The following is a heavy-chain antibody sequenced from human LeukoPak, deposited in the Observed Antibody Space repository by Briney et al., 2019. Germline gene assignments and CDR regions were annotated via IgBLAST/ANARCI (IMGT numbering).Heavy chain of an antibody. CDR3: ARHGPGSVAAPKY. J-gene: IGHJ4*02. CDR2: IYYSGST. V-gene: IGHV4-39*01. CDR1: GGSISTSSNY. Sequence: SETLSLTCAVSGGSISTSSNYWGWIRQPPGKGLEWIGNIYYSGSTDYNPSLKSRVTISVDTSKNQFSLNLTSVTAADTAVYYCARHGPGSVAAPKYWGQGALVTVSS. D-gene: IGHD4-23*01.